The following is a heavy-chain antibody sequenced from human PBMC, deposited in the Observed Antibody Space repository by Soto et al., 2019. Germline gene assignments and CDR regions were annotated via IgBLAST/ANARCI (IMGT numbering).Heavy chain of an antibody. CDR3: ARGPSGSHWYFDL. Sequence: QVQLQESGPGLVKPSQTLSLTCTVSGGSISSGGYYWSWIRQHPGKGLEWIGYIYYSGSTYYNPSLKSRVSISVDTSRNQFSLKPSSVTAADTAVYYCARGPSGSHWYFDLWGRGTLVTVSS. CDR1: GGSISSGGYY. CDR2: IYYSGST. J-gene: IGHJ2*01. V-gene: IGHV4-31*03. D-gene: IGHD3-10*01.